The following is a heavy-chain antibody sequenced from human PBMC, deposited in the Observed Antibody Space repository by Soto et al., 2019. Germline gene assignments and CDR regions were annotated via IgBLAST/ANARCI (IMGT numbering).Heavy chain of an antibody. D-gene: IGHD3-10*01. CDR3: ARYYYDSGRGLDV. V-gene: IGHV3-48*03. CDR1: GFTFSSHE. Sequence: GGSLRLSCEASGFTFSSHEVNWVRQAPGKGLEWVSYISSSATTIYYAGSVKGRFTISRDNAKNSLYLQMNSLRAEDTAVYYCARYYYDSGRGLDVWGQGTTVTVSS. J-gene: IGHJ6*02. CDR2: ISSSATTI.